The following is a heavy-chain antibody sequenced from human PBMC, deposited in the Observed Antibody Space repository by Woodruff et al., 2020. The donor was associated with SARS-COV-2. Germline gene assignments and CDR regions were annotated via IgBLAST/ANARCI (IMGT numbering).Heavy chain of an antibody. Sequence: QKFQGRVTMTEDTSTDTAYMELSSLRSEDTAVYYCATWRGYYTALDYWGQGTLVTVSS. J-gene: IGHJ4*02. CDR3: ATWRGYYTALDY. V-gene: IGHV1-24*01. D-gene: IGHD3-3*01.